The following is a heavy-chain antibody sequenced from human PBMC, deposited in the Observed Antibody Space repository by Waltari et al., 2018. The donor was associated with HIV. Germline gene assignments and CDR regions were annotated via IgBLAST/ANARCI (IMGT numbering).Heavy chain of an antibody. CDR3: AKGGSHLTIFEAWFDS. Sequence: EVQLVESGGGLVQPGRSLRLSCAASGFTFEYYPMHWVRQSPGKGLGWVSGIIWNSGITDYGDSVKGRFTISRDNAKNSLYLQMNSLTVEDTAFYYCAKGGSHLTIFEAWFDSWGQGTLVTVSS. V-gene: IGHV3-9*01. CDR2: IIWNSGIT. CDR1: GFTFEYYP. D-gene: IGHD3-3*01. J-gene: IGHJ5*01.